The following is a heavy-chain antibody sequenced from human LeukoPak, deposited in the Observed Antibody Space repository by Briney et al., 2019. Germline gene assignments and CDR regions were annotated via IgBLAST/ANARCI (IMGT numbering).Heavy chain of an antibody. CDR3: AREERVATTTIDY. CDR1: GFTFSSYG. Sequence: PGRSLRLSCAASGFTFSSYGMHWVRQAPGKGLEWVAVIWYDGSNKYYADSVKGRFTISRDNSKNTLYLQMNSLRAEDTAVYYRAREERVATTTIDYWGQGTLVTVSS. CDR2: IWYDGSNK. D-gene: IGHD5-12*01. J-gene: IGHJ4*02. V-gene: IGHV3-33*01.